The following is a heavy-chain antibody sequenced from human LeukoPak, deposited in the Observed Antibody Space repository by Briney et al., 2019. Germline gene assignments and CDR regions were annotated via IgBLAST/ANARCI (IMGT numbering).Heavy chain of an antibody. CDR1: GFIFNNYG. Sequence: GGSLRLSCAASGFIFNNYGLIWVRQAPGKGLEWVSAISNDGGGTNCADFVRGRFTISRDNSKNTLFLQMNSLRAEDTALYYCAKATTAIVVDNFFDYWGQGTLVSVSS. CDR3: AKATTAIVVDNFFDY. J-gene: IGHJ4*02. D-gene: IGHD3-22*01. V-gene: IGHV3-23*01. CDR2: ISNDGGGT.